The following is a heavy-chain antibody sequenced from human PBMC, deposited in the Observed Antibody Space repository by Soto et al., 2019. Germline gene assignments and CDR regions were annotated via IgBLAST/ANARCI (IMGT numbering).Heavy chain of an antibody. J-gene: IGHJ5*02. CDR2: INPNSGGT. V-gene: IGHV1-2*06. CDR1: GYTFTDYY. D-gene: IGHD4-17*01. CDR3: AKTAATPFGDFVFDR. Sequence: ASVKVSCKASGYTFTDYYIHWVRQAPGPGLEWMGRINPNSGGTNYAQKFQGRVTMTRDTSISTAYMELSSLRSDDTAFYYCAKTAATPFGDFVFDRWGQGTLVTVSS.